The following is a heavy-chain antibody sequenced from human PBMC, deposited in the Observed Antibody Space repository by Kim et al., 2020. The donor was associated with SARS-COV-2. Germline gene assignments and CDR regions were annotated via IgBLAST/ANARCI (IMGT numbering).Heavy chain of an antibody. J-gene: IGHJ4*02. V-gene: IGHV2-5*02. CDR1: GFSLSTSGVG. CDR3: AGSHNPLRERNRQTFDY. Sequence: SGPTLVKPTQTLTLTCTFSGFSLSTSGVGVGWIRQPPGKALEWLALIYWDDDKRYSPSLKSRLTITKDTSKNQVVLTMTNMDPVDTATYYCAGSHNPLRERNRQTFDYWGQGTLVTVSS. CDR2: IYWDDDK. D-gene: IGHD1-26*01.